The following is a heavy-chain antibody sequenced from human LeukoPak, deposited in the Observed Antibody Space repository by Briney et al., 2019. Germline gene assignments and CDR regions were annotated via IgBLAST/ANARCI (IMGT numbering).Heavy chain of an antibody. CDR1: GFTFSSYE. J-gene: IGHJ6*03. D-gene: IGHD3-3*01. CDR3: ARVAQITTSAVAHPFYYIDI. CDR2: LIRRGSNT. V-gene: IGHV3-48*03. Sequence: PRGSLRLSCEPSGFTFSSYEMNWVSQAPGKGLEWVSYLIRRGSNTYYAGTVKGRFTISTDNSKNSLYLQMHSLRAEDTAVYYCARVAQITTSAVAHPFYYIDIWGKGATITASS.